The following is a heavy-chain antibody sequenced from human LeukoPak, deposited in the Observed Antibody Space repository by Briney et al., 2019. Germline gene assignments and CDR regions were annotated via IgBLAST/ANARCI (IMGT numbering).Heavy chain of an antibody. V-gene: IGHV3-23*01. CDR1: GFTFSSYN. J-gene: IGHJ4*02. Sequence: TGGSLRLSCAASGFTFSSYNMSWVRQAPGKGLEWVSAISGSGGSIYYADSVKGRFTISRDNSKNTLYLQMNSLRAEDTAVYYCAQEYDFWSGYYRNWGQGALVTVSS. D-gene: IGHD3-3*01. CDR3: AQEYDFWSGYYRN. CDR2: ISGSGGSI.